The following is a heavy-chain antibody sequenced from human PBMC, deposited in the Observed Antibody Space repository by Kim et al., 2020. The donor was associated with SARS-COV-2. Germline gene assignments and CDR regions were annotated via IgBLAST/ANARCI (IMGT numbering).Heavy chain of an antibody. CDR1: GGSFSGYY. CDR3: ARLRSSKY. V-gene: IGHV4-34*01. J-gene: IGHJ4*02. CDR2: INHSGVA. D-gene: IGHD4-4*01. Sequence: SETLSLTCAIYGGSFSGYYWSWIRQPPGKGLEWIGEINHSGVANYNPSLKSRVTISVDTSKNQFSLKLTSVTAADTATYYCARLRSSKYWGQGIVFSVSS.